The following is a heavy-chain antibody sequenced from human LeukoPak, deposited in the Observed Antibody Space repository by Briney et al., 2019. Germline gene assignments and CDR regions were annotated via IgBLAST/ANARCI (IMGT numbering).Heavy chain of an antibody. CDR3: AREGYSYGPGDI. Sequence: SETLSLTCAVSGGSISSNNWWSWVRQPPGKGLEWIGEISHSGSTNYSPSLKSRVTISVDKSKNRFSLKLSSVTAADTAVYYCAREGYSYGPGDIWGQGTMVTVSS. J-gene: IGHJ3*02. D-gene: IGHD5-18*01. CDR1: GGSISSNNW. V-gene: IGHV4-4*02. CDR2: ISHSGST.